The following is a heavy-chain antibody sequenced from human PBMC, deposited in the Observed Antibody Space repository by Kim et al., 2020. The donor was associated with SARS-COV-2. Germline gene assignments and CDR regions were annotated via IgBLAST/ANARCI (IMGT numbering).Heavy chain of an antibody. CDR3: AKGGTQYSGNYFEY. J-gene: IGHJ4*02. V-gene: IGHV3-23*01. CDR2: INIGSHI. D-gene: IGHD1-26*01. CDR1: GFTFSGYA. Sequence: GGSLRLSCAASGFTFSGYAMSWVRQAPGKGLDWVSTINIGSHIYYADSVKGRFTISRDDSKNTLYLQMNSLRAEDTAIYHCAKGGTQYSGNYFEYWGQGTLVTVSS.